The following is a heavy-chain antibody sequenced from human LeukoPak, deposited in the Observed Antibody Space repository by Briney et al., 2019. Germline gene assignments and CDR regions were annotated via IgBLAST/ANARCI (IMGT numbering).Heavy chain of an antibody. D-gene: IGHD2-15*01. Sequence: GESLKISCKGSGYSFTSYWIGWVRQMPGKGLEWMGIIYPGDSDTRYSPSFQGQVTISADKSISTAHLQWSSLKASDTAMYYCARGVGYCSGGSCYEVYDYWGQGTLVTVSS. CDR1: GYSFTSYW. V-gene: IGHV5-51*01. CDR2: IYPGDSDT. CDR3: ARGVGYCSGGSCYEVYDY. J-gene: IGHJ4*02.